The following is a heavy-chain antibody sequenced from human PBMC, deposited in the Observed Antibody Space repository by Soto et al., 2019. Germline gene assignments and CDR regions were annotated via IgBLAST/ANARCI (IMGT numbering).Heavy chain of an antibody. D-gene: IGHD1-26*01. CDR1: GYTFTNYA. J-gene: IGHJ4*02. CDR2: INAAIGNT. CDR3: ARDDSGFSGSHYIDYFNY. V-gene: IGHV1-3*01. Sequence: ASVKVSCKASGYTFTNYAMHWVRQAPGQRLEWMGWINAAIGNTKYSQKFQGSVTITRDTSANTAYMELSSLTSEDTAVYYFARDDSGFSGSHYIDYFNYWGQGALVTVSS.